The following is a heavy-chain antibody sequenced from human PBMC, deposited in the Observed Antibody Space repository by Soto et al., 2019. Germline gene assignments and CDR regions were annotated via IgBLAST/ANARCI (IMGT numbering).Heavy chain of an antibody. J-gene: IGHJ4*02. CDR2: IIPIFGTA. D-gene: IGHD1-26*01. Sequence: QVQLVQSGAEVKKPGSSVKVSCKASGGTFSGYAISWVRQAPGQGLEWMGGIIPIFGTANYAQKFQGRVTITADESTSTAYMELSSLRSEDTAVYYCARVPHDIVGALWYFDYWGQGTLVTVSS. V-gene: IGHV1-69*12. CDR1: GGTFSGYA. CDR3: ARVPHDIVGALWYFDY.